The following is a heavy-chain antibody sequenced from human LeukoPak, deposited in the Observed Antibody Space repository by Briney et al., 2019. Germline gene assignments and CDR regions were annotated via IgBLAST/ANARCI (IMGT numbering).Heavy chain of an antibody. Sequence: GGSLRLSCAASGFTFSSYAMNWVRQAPGKGREWVSGITDGGRNTYYADSGKGPFTTSTDNCNHTFYLQIDSLRGEDLAVYLCARDKGERWLEFLDFWGQGTSVTVSS. J-gene: IGHJ4*02. V-gene: IGHV3-23*01. CDR1: GFTFSSYA. D-gene: IGHD5-24*01. CDR2: ITDGGRNT. CDR3: ARDKGERWLEFLDF.